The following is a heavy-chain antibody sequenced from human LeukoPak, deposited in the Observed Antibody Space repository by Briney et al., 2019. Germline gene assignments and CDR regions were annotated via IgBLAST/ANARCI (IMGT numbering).Heavy chain of an antibody. D-gene: IGHD3-9*01. V-gene: IGHV1-69*04. Sequence: SVKVSCKASGGTFSSYAISWVPQAPGQGLEWMGRIIPILGIANYAQKFQGRVTITADKSTSTAYMELSSLRSEDTAVYYCARDDYDILTGYPYYYYYGMDVWGQGTTVTVSS. CDR2: IIPILGIA. CDR3: ARDDYDILTGYPYYYYYGMDV. CDR1: GGTFSSYA. J-gene: IGHJ6*02.